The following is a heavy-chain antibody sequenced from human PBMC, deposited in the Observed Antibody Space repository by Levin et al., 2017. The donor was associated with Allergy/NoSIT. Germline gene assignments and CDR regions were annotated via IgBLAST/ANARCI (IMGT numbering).Heavy chain of an antibody. CDR1: GGSFSGYY. D-gene: IGHD2-15*01. Sequence: SQTLSLTCAVYGGSFSGYYWSWIRQPPGKGLEWIGEINHSGSTNYNPSLKSRVTISVDTSKNQFSLKLSSVTAADTAVYYCARGFVYCSGGSWCLPYYYYYMDVWGKGTTVTVSS. J-gene: IGHJ6*03. V-gene: IGHV4-34*01. CDR2: INHSGST. CDR3: ARGFVYCSGGSWCLPYYYYYMDV.